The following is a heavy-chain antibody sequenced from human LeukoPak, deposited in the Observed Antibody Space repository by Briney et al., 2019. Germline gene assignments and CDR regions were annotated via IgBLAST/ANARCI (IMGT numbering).Heavy chain of an antibody. CDR1: GGSFSGYY. J-gene: IGHJ4*02. D-gene: IGHD4/OR15-4a*01. Sequence: PSETLSLTCAVYGGSFSGYYWSWIRQPPGKGLEWIGEINHSGSTNYNPSLKGRVTISVDTSKNQFSLKLSSVTAADTAVYYCMTIKRGSIFEYFDFWGQGILVTVSS. V-gene: IGHV4-34*03. CDR3: MTIKRGSIFEYFDF. CDR2: INHSGST.